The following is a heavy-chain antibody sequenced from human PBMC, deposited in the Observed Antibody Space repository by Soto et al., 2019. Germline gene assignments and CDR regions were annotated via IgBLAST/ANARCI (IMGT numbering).Heavy chain of an antibody. Sequence: QITLKESGPTLVKPAQTLALTCTFSGFSLTTDGEGVGWVRQPPGEALEWLALIYWDDDERYSPSLKTRLTITKDPSKNQVVLIMTNVDPVDTATYYCAHSRNLITEDAQVGDFDYWGQGTLVTVPS. CDR3: AHSRNLITEDAQVGDFDY. V-gene: IGHV2-5*02. CDR2: IYWDDDE. D-gene: IGHD3-10*01. J-gene: IGHJ4*02. CDR1: GFSLTTDGEG.